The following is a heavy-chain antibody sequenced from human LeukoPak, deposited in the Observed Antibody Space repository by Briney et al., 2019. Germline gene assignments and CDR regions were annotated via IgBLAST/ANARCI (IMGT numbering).Heavy chain of an antibody. CDR3: ARDVGYCSSTSCSYYYYYGMDV. CDR1: GGTFSSYA. CDR2: IIPILGIA. J-gene: IGHJ6*02. V-gene: IGHV1-69*04. D-gene: IGHD2-2*01. Sequence: ASVKVSCKASGGTFSSYAISWVRQAPGQGLEWMGRIIPILGIANYAQKFQGRATITADKSTSTAYMELSSLRSEDTAVYYCARDVGYCSSTSCSYYYYYGMDVWGQGTTVTVSS.